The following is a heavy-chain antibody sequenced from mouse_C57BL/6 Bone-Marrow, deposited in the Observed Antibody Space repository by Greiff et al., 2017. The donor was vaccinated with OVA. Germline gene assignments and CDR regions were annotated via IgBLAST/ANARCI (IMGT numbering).Heavy chain of an antibody. V-gene: IGHV1-39*01. CDR3: ARVGLLWYPYYFDY. CDR2: INPNYGTT. CDR1: GYSFTDYN. Sequence: VQLKQSGPELVKPGASVKISCKASGYSFTDYNMNWVKQSNGKSLEWIGVINPNYGTTSYNQKFKGKATLTVDQSSSTAHMQLNSLTSEDSAVYYCARVGLLWYPYYFDYWGQGTTLTVSS. J-gene: IGHJ2*01. D-gene: IGHD2-10*01.